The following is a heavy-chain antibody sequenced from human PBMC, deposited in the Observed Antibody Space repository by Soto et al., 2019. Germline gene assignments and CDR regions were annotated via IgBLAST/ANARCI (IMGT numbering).Heavy chain of an antibody. V-gene: IGHV4-34*01. Sequence: SETLSLTCAVYGGSFSGYYWSWIRQPPGKGLEWIGEINHGGSTNYNPSLKSRVTISVDSSKNQFSLNLSSVTAADTAVYYCARGIGSSPPNYWGQGTLVTVSS. D-gene: IGHD6-6*01. CDR1: GGSFSGYY. CDR2: INHGGST. J-gene: IGHJ4*02. CDR3: ARGIGSSPPNY.